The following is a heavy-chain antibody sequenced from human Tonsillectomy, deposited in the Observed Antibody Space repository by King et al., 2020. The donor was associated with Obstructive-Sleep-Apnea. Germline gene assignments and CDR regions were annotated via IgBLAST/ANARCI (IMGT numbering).Heavy chain of an antibody. CDR2: IYYSGST. V-gene: IGHV4-59*08. CDR1: GDSISSYY. D-gene: IGHD1-26*01. J-gene: IGHJ6*02. Sequence: VQLQESGPGLVKPSETLSLTCTVSGDSISSYYWSWIRQPPGKGLEWIGYIYYSGSTKDNPSLKSRVTISVDTSKNQLSLKLSSVTAADTAVYYCARNTEHYYYYGMDVWGQGTTVTVSS. CDR3: ARNTEHYYYYGMDV.